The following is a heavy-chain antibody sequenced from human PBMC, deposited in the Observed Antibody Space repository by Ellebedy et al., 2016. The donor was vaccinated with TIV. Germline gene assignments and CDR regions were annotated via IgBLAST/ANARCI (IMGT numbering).Heavy chain of an antibody. CDR3: ARWDSGFLSGVYYNYGMDV. V-gene: IGHV1-8*01. CDR1: GDTFSSYD. Sequence: ASVKVSXXASGDTFSSYDINWVRQAPGQGLEWMGWMNPNSGTTAYAPKFQGRVTMTRDTSTNTPYMELSSLRSEDTSVYYCARWDSGFLSGVYYNYGMDVWGQGTTVTVSS. J-gene: IGHJ6*02. CDR2: MNPNSGTT. D-gene: IGHD5-12*01.